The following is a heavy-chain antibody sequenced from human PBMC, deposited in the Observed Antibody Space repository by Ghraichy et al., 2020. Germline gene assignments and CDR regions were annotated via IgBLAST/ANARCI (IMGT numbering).Heavy chain of an antibody. Sequence: SVKVSCKASGGTFSSYAISWVRQAPGQGLEWMGGIIPIFGTANYAQKFQGRVTITADKSTSTAYMELSSLRSEDTAVYYCARSPIHCSSTSCYFGGYWGQGTLVTVSS. V-gene: IGHV1-69*06. CDR2: IIPIFGTA. D-gene: IGHD2-2*01. J-gene: IGHJ4*02. CDR3: ARSPIHCSSTSCYFGGY. CDR1: GGTFSSYA.